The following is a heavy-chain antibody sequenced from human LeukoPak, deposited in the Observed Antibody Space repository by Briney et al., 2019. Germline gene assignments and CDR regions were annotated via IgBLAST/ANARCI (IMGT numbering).Heavy chain of an antibody. D-gene: IGHD3-16*01. J-gene: IGHJ3*01. V-gene: IGHV3-72*01. Sequence: GGSLRLSCEVSGFTFNSYWMDWVRQAPGKGLEWVGRIKNKDNNYATEYAAAVRGRFIISGDDSKNSLYLQMNSLKTDDTAVYYCARVRGGNWYAFDLWGQGTMVSVSS. CDR1: GFTFNSYW. CDR2: IKNKDNNYAT. CDR3: ARVRGGNWYAFDL.